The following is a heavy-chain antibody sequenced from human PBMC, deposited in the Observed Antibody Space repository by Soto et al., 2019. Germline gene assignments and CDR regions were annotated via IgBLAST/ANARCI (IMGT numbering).Heavy chain of an antibody. D-gene: IGHD6-13*01. V-gene: IGHV1-69*02. Sequence: SVKVSCKASGGTFSSYTISWVRQAPGQGLEWMGRIIPILGIANYAQKFQGRVTITADKSTSTAYMELSSLRSEDTAVYYCGRSPLLPPYSRYMDVWGQGTTVTSP. CDR3: GRSPLLPPYSRYMDV. CDR2: IIPILGIA. J-gene: IGHJ6*02. CDR1: GGTFSSYT.